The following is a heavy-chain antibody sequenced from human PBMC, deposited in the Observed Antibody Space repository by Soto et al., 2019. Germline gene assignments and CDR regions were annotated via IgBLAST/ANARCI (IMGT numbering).Heavy chain of an antibody. V-gene: IGHV4-39*01. CDR1: GDSISSSYY. CDR2: VYYTGFT. CDR3: ARLPVVVIALGYFDP. D-gene: IGHD2-21*01. Sequence: QLQLQESGPGLVKPSETLSLTCTVSGDSISSSYYWGWVRQPPGKGLECIGAVYYTGFTYYNPSHKSRLTLSLDSSKNQFTLRLCSVTAADTAIYYCARLPVVVIALGYFDPWGPGTLVTVSS. J-gene: IGHJ5*02.